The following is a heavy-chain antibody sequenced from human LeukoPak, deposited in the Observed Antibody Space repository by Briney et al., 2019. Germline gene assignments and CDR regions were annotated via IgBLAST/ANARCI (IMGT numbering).Heavy chain of an antibody. CDR3: ARGSGPP. CDR2: ISYDGSNK. V-gene: IGHV3-30-3*01. Sequence: GGSLRLSCAASGFTFSSYAMHWVRQAPGKGLEWVAVISYDGSNKYYADSVKGRFTISRDNSKNTLYLQMNSLRAEDTAVYYCARGSGPPGGQGTLVAASS. CDR1: GFTFSSYA. J-gene: IGHJ5*02. D-gene: IGHD2-15*01.